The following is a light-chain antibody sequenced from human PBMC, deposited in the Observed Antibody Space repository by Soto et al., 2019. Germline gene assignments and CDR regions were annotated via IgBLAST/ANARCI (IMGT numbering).Light chain of an antibody. CDR3: LSFTTTSTPV. CDR1: ISDIGAYDY. J-gene: IGLJ1*01. Sequence: QSAMTQPASLSGSPGQSITISCTGTISDIGAYDYVSWFQQNPGKAPKLMISEVNNRPLGVSNRFSGSKSGNTAYLTISGLQVEDEAEYFCLSFTTTSTPVFGTGTKVTVL. V-gene: IGLV2-14*01. CDR2: EVN.